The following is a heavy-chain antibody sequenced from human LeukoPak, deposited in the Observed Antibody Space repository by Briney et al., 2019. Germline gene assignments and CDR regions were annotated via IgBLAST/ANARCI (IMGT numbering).Heavy chain of an antibody. CDR1: GFTFSSYS. J-gene: IGHJ6*03. D-gene: IGHD2-2*01. CDR3: AASRTNYYYYMDV. Sequence: PGGSLRLSCAASGFTFSSYSMSWVRQAPGKGLEWVSGISWNSGSIGYADSVKGRFTISRDNAKNSLYLQMNSLRVEDTALYYCAASRTNYYYYMDVWGKGTTVTISS. V-gene: IGHV3-9*01. CDR2: ISWNSGSI.